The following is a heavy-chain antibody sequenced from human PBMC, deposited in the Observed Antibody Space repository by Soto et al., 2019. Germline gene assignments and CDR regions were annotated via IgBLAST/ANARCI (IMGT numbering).Heavy chain of an antibody. J-gene: IGHJ3*02. V-gene: IGHV1-69*13. Sequence: SVKVSCKASGYTFTTYAIHWVRQAPGQGLEWMGGIIPIFGTANYAQKFQGRVTITADESTSTAYMELSSLRSEDTAVYYCARDREVVYYYDSSGYYPDAFDIWGQGTMVTVSS. CDR2: IIPIFGTA. CDR3: ARDREVVYYYDSSGYYPDAFDI. D-gene: IGHD3-22*01. CDR1: GYTFTTYA.